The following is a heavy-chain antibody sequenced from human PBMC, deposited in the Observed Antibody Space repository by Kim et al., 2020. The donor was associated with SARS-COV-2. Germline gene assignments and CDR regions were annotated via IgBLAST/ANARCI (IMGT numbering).Heavy chain of an antibody. D-gene: IGHD6-19*01. V-gene: IGHV3-23*01. Sequence: YADTVKGRFTISRDNSKHTLYLQMNSLRAEDTAVYYCAKPPRGAVASSDYWGQGTLVTVSS. CDR3: AKPPRGAVASSDY. J-gene: IGHJ4*02.